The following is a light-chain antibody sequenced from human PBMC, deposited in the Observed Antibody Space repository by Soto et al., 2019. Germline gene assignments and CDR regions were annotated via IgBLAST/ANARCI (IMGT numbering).Light chain of an antibody. CDR1: ETIIDY. V-gene: IGKV1-39*01. Sequence: DIQMSQSPSSLSASVGDSVTITCRASETIIDYLNWYQQQPGEAPKLLIFSASSLHSRVPSRFRGSGSWTHFTLTISSLQPEDFATSFCQQSFSAPRTFGQGTKLQAK. CDR3: QQSFSAPRT. CDR2: SAS. J-gene: IGKJ2*01.